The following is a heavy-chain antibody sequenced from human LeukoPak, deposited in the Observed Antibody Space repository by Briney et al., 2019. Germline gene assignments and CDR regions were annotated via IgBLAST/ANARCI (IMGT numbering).Heavy chain of an antibody. CDR3: AKRSDCGGDCYGRDWFDP. Sequence: GGSLRLSCAASGFTFSSYAMSWVRQAPGKGLEWVSAISGSGGSTYYPDSVKGRFTISRDNSKNTLYLQMNSLRAEDTAVYYCAKRSDCGGDCYGRDWFDPWGQGTLVTVSS. J-gene: IGHJ5*02. CDR2: ISGSGGST. V-gene: IGHV3-23*01. CDR1: GFTFSSYA. D-gene: IGHD2-21*01.